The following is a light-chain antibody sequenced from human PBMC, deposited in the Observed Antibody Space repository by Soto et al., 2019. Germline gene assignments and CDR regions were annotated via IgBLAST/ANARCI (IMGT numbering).Light chain of an antibody. CDR3: QQYNGWPLT. J-gene: IGKJ4*01. V-gene: IGKV3D-15*01. Sequence: EIVMTQSPATLSVSPWERATLSCRASQSVSSNLAWYQQKPGQAPSLLIYDISARATGIPTGFSGSGSGTEFTLTISSLQSEDFAVYYCQQYNGWPLTFGGGTKVDIK. CDR2: DIS. CDR1: QSVSSN.